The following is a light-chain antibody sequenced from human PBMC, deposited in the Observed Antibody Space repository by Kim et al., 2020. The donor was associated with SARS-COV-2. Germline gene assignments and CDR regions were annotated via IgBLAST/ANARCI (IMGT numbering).Light chain of an antibody. Sequence: DIQMTQSPSSLSASVGDRVTITCRASQGISNYLAWYQQKPGKVPKLLIYAASALQSGVPSRVSGRGSGTEFTLTNSSLQPEDVGTYYCQKYNSVPRKFGQGNKGDIK. CDR2: AAS. J-gene: IGKJ1*01. CDR3: QKYNSVPRK. V-gene: IGKV1-27*01. CDR1: QGISNY.